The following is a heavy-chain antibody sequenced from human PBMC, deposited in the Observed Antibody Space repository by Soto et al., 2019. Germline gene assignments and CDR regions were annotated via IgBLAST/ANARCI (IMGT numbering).Heavy chain of an antibody. J-gene: IGHJ5*02. CDR1: GGVLRNYA. CDR3: ARAPGKTGYANRGGFEP. V-gene: IGHV1-69*01. CDR2: IIPIFGTT. D-gene: IGHD5-12*01. Sequence: QVQLVQSGAEVKKPGSSVRVSCKASGGVLRNYAITWVRQAPGQGLEWMGEIIPIFGTTKYAQKFQGRVTFTADESTSTTHMDLSSLRSEDTAIYYCARAPGKTGYANRGGFEPWGQGTRSAVSS.